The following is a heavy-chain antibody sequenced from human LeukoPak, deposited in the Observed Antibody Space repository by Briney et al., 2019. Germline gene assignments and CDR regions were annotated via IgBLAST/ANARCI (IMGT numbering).Heavy chain of an antibody. CDR3: AREMGTMVRGVMHPYYYYYMDV. CDR2: IYTSGST. V-gene: IGHV4-4*07. Sequence: PSETLSLTCTVSGGSISSYYWSWIRQPAGKGLEWIGRIYTSGSTNYNPSLKSRVTMSVDTSKNQFSLKLSSVTAADTAVYYCAREMGTMVRGVMHPYYYYYMDVWGKGTTVTISS. D-gene: IGHD3-10*01. J-gene: IGHJ6*03. CDR1: GGSISSYY.